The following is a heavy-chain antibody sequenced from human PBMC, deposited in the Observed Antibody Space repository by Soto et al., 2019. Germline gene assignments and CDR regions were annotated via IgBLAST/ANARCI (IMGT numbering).Heavy chain of an antibody. CDR1: GDSISSDGYH. CDR2: IYNGGRT. Sequence: KPSETLSLTCTVSGDSISSDGYHWSWIRQSPGKGLEWIGYIYNGGRTFYRPSLESRINMSLDATKNSYSLRLTSVTAADTAVNYCARAPVGMDSINFFDHWGQGILVTVSS. D-gene: IGHD2-8*01. V-gene: IGHV4-30-4*01. CDR3: ARAPVGMDSINFFDH. J-gene: IGHJ4*02.